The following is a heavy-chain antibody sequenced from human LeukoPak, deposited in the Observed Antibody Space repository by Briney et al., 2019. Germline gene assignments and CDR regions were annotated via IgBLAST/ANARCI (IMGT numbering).Heavy chain of an antibody. CDR2: IRQDGGDK. J-gene: IGHJ4*02. CDR1: GFTFGNFW. CDR3: ARYFDNTAYSWRRFDY. D-gene: IGHD2-21*02. Sequence: PGGSLRLSCAASGFTFGNFWMTWVRQAPGKGPEWLATIRQDGGDKWYVDSVRGRFSISGDNAKNSLYLQMNSLRVEDTAVYYCARYFDNTAYSWRRFDYWGQGVLVTVSS. V-gene: IGHV3-7*01.